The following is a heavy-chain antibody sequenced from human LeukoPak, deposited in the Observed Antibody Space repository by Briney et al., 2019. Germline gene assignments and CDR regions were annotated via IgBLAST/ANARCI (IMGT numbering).Heavy chain of an antibody. V-gene: IGHV1-69*05. CDR3: ASYYYDSSGYEQIDY. CDR1: GGTFSSYA. J-gene: IGHJ4*02. CDR2: IIPIFGTA. D-gene: IGHD3-22*01. Sequence: ASVKVSCKASGGTFSSYAISWVRQAPGQGLEWMGGIIPIFGTANYAQKFQGRVTITTDESTSIAYMELSSLRSEDTAVYYCASYYYDSSGYEQIDYWGQGTLVTVSS.